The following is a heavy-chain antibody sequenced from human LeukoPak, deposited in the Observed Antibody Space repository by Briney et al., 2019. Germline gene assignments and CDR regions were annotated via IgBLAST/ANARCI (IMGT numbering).Heavy chain of an antibody. J-gene: IGHJ4*02. D-gene: IGHD2-21*01. CDR1: GFTLSSYT. Sequence: GGSLRLFCAASGFTLSSYTYTMSWVRQAPGKGLEWVTGITGSGGSTYYAVSVKGRFTISRDNSKNTLYLQMNSLTVEDTAIYYCAKGLTYGGQGTLVTVSS. CDR2: ITGSGGST. V-gene: IGHV3-23*01. CDR3: AKGLTY.